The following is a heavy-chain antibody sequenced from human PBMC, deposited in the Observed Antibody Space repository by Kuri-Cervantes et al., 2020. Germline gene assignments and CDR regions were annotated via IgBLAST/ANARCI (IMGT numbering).Heavy chain of an antibody. V-gene: IGHV4-39*01. CDR1: GGSISSSSYY. CDR2: IYYSGST. Sequence: SETLSLTCTVSGGSISSSSYYWGWIRQPPGKGLERIGSIYYSGSTYYNPSLKSRVTISVDTSKNQFSLKLSSVTAADTAVYYCARHLRQAGSGWWGALDAFDIWGQGTMVTVSS. D-gene: IGHD6-19*01. J-gene: IGHJ3*02. CDR3: ARHLRQAGSGWWGALDAFDI.